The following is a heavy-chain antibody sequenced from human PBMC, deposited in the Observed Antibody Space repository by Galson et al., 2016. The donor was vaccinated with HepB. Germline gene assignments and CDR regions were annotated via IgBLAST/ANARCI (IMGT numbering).Heavy chain of an antibody. J-gene: IGHJ4*02. Sequence: LRLSCAASGFTFSSYAMMWVRQTPGKGLEWIGYIFHKGSTYYNPSLKSRATISGDKSKNHVSLKLSSVTAADTAVYYCARGNCAGGVCYLVGSHFDNWGQGTLVTVSS. CDR1: GFTFSSYA. CDR3: ARGNCAGGVCYLVGSHFDN. CDR2: IFHKGST. D-gene: IGHD2-8*02. V-gene: IGHV4-30-2*01.